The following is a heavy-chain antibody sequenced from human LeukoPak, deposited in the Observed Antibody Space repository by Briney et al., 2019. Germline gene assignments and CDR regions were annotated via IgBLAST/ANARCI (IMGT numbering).Heavy chain of an antibody. J-gene: IGHJ5*02. CDR2: IIPIFGIA. CDR3: ARAGGGSWGSFDP. Sequence: GASVKVSCKASGGTFSSYAISWVRQAPGQGLEWMGGIIPIFGIANYAQKFQGRVTMTRDTSTSTVYMELSSLRSEDTAVYYCARAGGGSWGSFDPWGQGTLVTVSS. CDR1: GGTFSSYA. D-gene: IGHD2-15*01. V-gene: IGHV1-69*10.